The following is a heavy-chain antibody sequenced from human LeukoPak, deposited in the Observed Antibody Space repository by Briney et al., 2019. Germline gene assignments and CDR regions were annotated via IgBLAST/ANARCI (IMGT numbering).Heavy chain of an antibody. D-gene: IGHD3-22*01. CDR2: ISYDGSNK. J-gene: IGHJ1*01. Sequence: PGRSLKLSCAASGFTFSSYGMHWVRQAPGKGLECVAVISYDGSNKYCADSVKGRFTISRDNSKNTLYLQMNSLRAEDTAVYYCAKDSGTLITLAYFQLWGQGTLVTVSS. V-gene: IGHV3-30*18. CDR1: GFTFSSYG. CDR3: AKDSGTLITLAYFQL.